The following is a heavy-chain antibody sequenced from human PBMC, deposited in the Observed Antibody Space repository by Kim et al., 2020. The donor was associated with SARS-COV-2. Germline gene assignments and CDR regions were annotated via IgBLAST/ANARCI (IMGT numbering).Heavy chain of an antibody. CDR3: ARVGGLGYYGMDV. Sequence: SETLSLTCAVYGGSFSGYYWSWIRQPPGKGLEWIGEINHSGSTNYNPSLKSRVTISVDTSKNQFSLKLSSVTAADTAVYYCARVGGLGYYGMDVWGQGTT. CDR1: GGSFSGYY. J-gene: IGHJ6*02. CDR2: INHSGST. V-gene: IGHV4-34*01. D-gene: IGHD3-16*01.